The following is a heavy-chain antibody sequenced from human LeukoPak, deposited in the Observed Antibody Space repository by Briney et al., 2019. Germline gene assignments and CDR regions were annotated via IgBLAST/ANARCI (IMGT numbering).Heavy chain of an antibody. J-gene: IGHJ4*02. CDR1: GYIFTSYW. V-gene: IGHV5-51*01. CDR2: IYPGDSDT. CDR3: ARHRASSTSNFDY. Sequence: GESLKISCKGSGYIFTSYWIGWVRQMPGKGLEWMGIIYPGDSDTRYSPSFQGQVTISADKSISTAYLQWSSLKASDTAMYYCARHRASSTSNFDYWGQGTLVTVSS. D-gene: IGHD2-2*01.